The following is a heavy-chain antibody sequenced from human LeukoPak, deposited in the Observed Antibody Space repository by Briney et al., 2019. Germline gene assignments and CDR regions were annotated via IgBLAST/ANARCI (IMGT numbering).Heavy chain of an antibody. Sequence: ASVKVSCKVSGYTLTELSMHWVRQAPGKGLEWMGGFDPEDGETIYAQKFQGRVTMTEDTSADTAYMELSSLRSEDTAVYYCATGVYGGPYYFDYWGQGTLVTVSS. D-gene: IGHD4-23*01. CDR3: ATGVYGGPYYFDY. J-gene: IGHJ4*02. CDR2: FDPEDGET. CDR1: GYTLTELS. V-gene: IGHV1-24*01.